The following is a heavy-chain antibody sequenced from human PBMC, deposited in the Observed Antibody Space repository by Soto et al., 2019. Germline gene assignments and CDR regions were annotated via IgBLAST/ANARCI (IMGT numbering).Heavy chain of an antibody. CDR2: ISGRSTYI. CDR1: GFTFSTYS. D-gene: IGHD1-26*01. V-gene: IGHV3-21*01. CDR3: ASVFVGTTAHDAFDM. J-gene: IGHJ3*02. Sequence: VQLVESGGGLVKPGGSLRLSCAVSGFTFSTYSMNWVRQAPGKGLEWVSSISGRSTYIHYADSVKGRFTISRDNAKNSLYLQMNSLRPEDTAVYYCASVFVGTTAHDAFDMWGQGTMVTVSS.